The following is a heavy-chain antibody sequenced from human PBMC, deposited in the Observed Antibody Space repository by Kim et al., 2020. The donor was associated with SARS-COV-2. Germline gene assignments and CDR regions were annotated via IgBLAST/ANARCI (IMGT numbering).Heavy chain of an antibody. CDR3: ARAPNSVWGRQRTDWYFDL. CDR2: IYYSGST. CDR1: GGSISSYY. J-gene: IGHJ2*01. D-gene: IGHD3-16*01. Sequence: SETLCLTCTVSGGSISSYYWSWIRQPPGKGLEWIGYIYYSGSTNYNPSLKSRVTISVDTSKNQFSLKLSSVTAADTAVYYCARAPNSVWGRQRTDWYFDLWGRGTLVTVSS. V-gene: IGHV4-59*13.